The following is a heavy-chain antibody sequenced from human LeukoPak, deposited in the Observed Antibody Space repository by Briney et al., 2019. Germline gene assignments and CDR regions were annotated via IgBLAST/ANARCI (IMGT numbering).Heavy chain of an antibody. CDR2: IYQSGST. V-gene: IGHV4-30-2*01. D-gene: IGHD6-13*01. Sequence: SQTLSLTCGVSGASVSSIGYSWSWIRQPPGRGLEWIGYIYQSGSTSYNPSLQSRVTISIDRSKNQFSLNLSSVTAADTAVYYCARSYSSSWSDAFDIWGQGTMVTVSS. J-gene: IGHJ3*02. CDR3: ARSYSSSWSDAFDI. CDR1: GASVSSIGYS.